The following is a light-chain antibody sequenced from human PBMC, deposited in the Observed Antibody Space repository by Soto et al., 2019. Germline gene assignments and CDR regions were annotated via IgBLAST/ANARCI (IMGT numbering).Light chain of an antibody. Sequence: EMVMTKSPAILSVSPGERATLSCRARQTVRNNYLAWYQQKPGQAPRLLIYDASSRATGIPDRFSGGGSGTDFTLTISRLEPEDLAVYYCQEYNNWHPVTVGGGTKVDIK. CDR3: QEYNNWHPVT. V-gene: IGKV3D-20*02. J-gene: IGKJ4*01. CDR1: QTVRNNY. CDR2: DAS.